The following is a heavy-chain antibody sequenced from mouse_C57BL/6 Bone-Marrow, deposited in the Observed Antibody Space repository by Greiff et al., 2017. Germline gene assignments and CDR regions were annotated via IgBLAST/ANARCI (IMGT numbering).Heavy chain of an antibody. CDR2: ISSGGDYI. CDR1: GFTFSSYA. V-gene: IGHV5-9-1*02. CDR3: TREGYDGYSYYAMDY. Sequence: EVQLVESGAGLVKPGGSLKLSCAASGFTFSSYAMSWVRQTPEKRLEWVAYISSGGDYIYYADTVKGRFTISRDNARNTLYLQMSSLKSEDTAMYYCTREGYDGYSYYAMDYWGQGTSVTVSS. D-gene: IGHD2-3*01. J-gene: IGHJ4*01.